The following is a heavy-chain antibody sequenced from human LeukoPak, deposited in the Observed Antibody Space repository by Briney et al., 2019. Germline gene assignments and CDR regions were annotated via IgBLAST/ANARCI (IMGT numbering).Heavy chain of an antibody. J-gene: IGHJ4*02. V-gene: IGHV4-39*01. CDR2: IYYSGSI. Sequence: KDSETLSLTCTVSGGSISSSSYYWGWIRQPPGKGLEWIGSIYYSGSIYNNPSLKSRVTISVDTSKNQFSLKLSSVTAADTAVYYCARLLYGGSGGYYYFDYWGQGTLVTVSS. CDR3: ARLLYGGSGGYYYFDY. D-gene: IGHD3-22*01. CDR1: GGSISSSSYY.